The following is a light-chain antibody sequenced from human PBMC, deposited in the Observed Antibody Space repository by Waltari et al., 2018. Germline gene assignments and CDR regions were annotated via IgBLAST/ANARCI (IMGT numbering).Light chain of an antibody. V-gene: IGKV1-5*03. Sequence: DIQMTQSPSALSASVGDRVTITCLASQSISFWLAWYQQKPGKAPKLLIYKASNLQSGVPSRFSGSGSVTEFTLTISSLQPDDFATYYCQQYHDYYTFGQGTKLEIK. CDR2: KAS. J-gene: IGKJ2*01. CDR1: QSISFW. CDR3: QQYHDYYT.